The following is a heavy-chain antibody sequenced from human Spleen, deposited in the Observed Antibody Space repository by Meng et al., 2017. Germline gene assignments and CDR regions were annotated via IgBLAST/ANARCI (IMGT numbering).Heavy chain of an antibody. CDR1: GGTFSSYA. V-gene: IGHV1-69*01. CDR3: ARDRSSGWYRGFDY. CDR2: IIPIFGTA. J-gene: IGHJ4*02. Sequence: VRLGQVGAEGKKAGSSVKVSCKASGGTFSSYAISWVRQAPGQGLEWMGGIIPIFGTANYTQKFQGRVTITADESTSTAYMELSSLRSEDTAVYYCARDRSSGWYRGFDYWGQGTLVTVSS. D-gene: IGHD6-19*01.